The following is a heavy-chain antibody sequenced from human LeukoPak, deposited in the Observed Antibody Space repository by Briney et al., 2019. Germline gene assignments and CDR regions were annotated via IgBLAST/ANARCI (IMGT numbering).Heavy chain of an antibody. D-gene: IGHD3-9*01. J-gene: IGHJ3*02. Sequence: SETLSLTCTVSGGSISSYYWSWIRQPAGKGLEWIGRIYTSGSTNYNPSLKGRVTMSVDTSKNQFSLKLSSVTAADTAVYYCARVRYFDWVTDAFDIWGQGTMVTVSS. CDR2: IYTSGST. V-gene: IGHV4-4*07. CDR3: ARVRYFDWVTDAFDI. CDR1: GGSISSYY.